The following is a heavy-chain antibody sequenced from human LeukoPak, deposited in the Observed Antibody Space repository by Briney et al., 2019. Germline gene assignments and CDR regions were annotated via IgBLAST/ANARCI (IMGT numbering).Heavy chain of an antibody. CDR2: IYWDDDK. CDR1: GFSLSTPGVR. J-gene: IGHJ5*02. CDR3: AHRRIAARIGDEPFSA. V-gene: IGHV2-5*02. D-gene: IGHD6-6*01. Sequence: SGPTLVKPTQTLTLTCTFSGFSLSTPGVRVGWIRQPPGKALEWLALIYWDDDKRYSPSLRSRLTITKDTSKNQVVLTVTNMDPVDTATYYCAHRRIAARIGDEPFSAWGQGTLVTVSS.